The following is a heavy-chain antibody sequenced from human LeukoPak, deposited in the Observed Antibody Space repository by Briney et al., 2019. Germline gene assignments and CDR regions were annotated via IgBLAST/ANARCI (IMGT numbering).Heavy chain of an antibody. CDR2: INHSGST. D-gene: IGHD2-2*01. CDR3: ASPRYCSSTSCYRSFDI. J-gene: IGHJ3*02. Sequence: SETLSLTCTVSGGSISSYYWSWIRQPPGKGLEWIGEINHSGSTNYNPSLKSRVTISVDTSKNQFSLKLSSVTAADTAVYYCASPRYCSSTSCYRSFDIWGQGTMVTVSS. CDR1: GGSISSYY. V-gene: IGHV4-34*01.